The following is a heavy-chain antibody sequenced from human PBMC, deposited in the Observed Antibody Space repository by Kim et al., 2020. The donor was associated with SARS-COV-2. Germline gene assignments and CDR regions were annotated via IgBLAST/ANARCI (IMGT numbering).Heavy chain of an antibody. CDR3: AKDRDSSSGWYAPFDY. D-gene: IGHD6-13*01. CDR1: GFTFSSYA. V-gene: IGHV3-23*01. Sequence: GGSLRLSCAASGFTFSSYAMSWVRQAPGTGLEWVSAISGSGGSTYYADSVKGRFTIYRDNSKNTLYQQMNSLRAEDTAVYYCAKDRDSSSGWYAPFDYWGQGTLVSVSS. J-gene: IGHJ4*02. CDR2: ISGSGGST.